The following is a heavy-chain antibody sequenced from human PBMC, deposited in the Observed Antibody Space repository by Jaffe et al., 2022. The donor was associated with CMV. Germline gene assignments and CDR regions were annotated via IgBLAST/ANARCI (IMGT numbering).Heavy chain of an antibody. Sequence: EVQLLESGGDLVQPGGSLRLSCVASGFNVNNFEMTWVRQAPGKGLEWIAFFNRGGYNIYYADSVKGRFTISRDSAKNSVFLQMDSLKVDDTGVYYCARYSTSWAFDSWGPGTQVVVSS. D-gene: IGHD6-13*01. CDR3: ARYSTSWAFDS. CDR2: FNRGGYNI. CDR1: GFNVNNFE. V-gene: IGHV3-48*03. J-gene: IGHJ5*01.